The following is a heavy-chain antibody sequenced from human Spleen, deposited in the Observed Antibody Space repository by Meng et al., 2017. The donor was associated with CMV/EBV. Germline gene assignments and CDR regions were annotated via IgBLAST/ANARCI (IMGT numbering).Heavy chain of an antibody. CDR2: ICGSGVVT. V-gene: IGHV3-23*01. J-gene: IGHJ4*02. Sequence: SGFCFSFCAIACVRLAPVTGLECVSSICGSGVVTNSADSVRCRFTISGDNSTTTVYLHTHLLRVEDTAVSYCAKGPHPTTGWLSFDHWGLGTLVTVSS. CDR1: GFCFSFCA. D-gene: IGHD1-26*01. CDR3: AKGPHPTTGWLSFDH.